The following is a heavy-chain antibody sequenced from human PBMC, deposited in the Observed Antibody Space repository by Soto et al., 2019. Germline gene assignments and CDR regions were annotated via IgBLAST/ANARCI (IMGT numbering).Heavy chain of an antibody. V-gene: IGHV1-2*04. CDR3: ARTWARAMVDFDY. CDR2: INPNSGGT. D-gene: IGHD5-18*01. J-gene: IGHJ4*01. CDR1: GYTFTGYY. Sequence: ASVKVSCKASGYTFTGYYMHWVRQAPGQGLEWMGWINPNSGGTNYAQKFQGWVTMTRDTSISTAYMELSRLRSDDTAVYYCARTWARAMVDFDYWGHGTLVTVSS.